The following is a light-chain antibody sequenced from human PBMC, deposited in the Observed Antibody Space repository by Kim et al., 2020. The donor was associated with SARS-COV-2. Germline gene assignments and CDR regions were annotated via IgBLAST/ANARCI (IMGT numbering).Light chain of an antibody. CDR3: QSYDSSNHVV. J-gene: IGLJ2*01. CDR2: EDT. V-gene: IGLV6-57*03. CDR1: SGSIASNY. Sequence: KTVTISCTRSSGSIASNYVQWYQQRPGSAPTTVIYEDTQRPSGVPARFSGSIDSSSNSASLTISGLQPEDEPDYYCQSYDSSNHVVFGGGTQLTVL.